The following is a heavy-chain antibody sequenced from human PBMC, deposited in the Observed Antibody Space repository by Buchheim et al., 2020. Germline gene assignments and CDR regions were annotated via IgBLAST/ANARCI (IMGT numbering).Heavy chain of an antibody. J-gene: IGHJ4*02. CDR1: GFTFSIYA. V-gene: IGHV3-30*01. D-gene: IGHD3-22*01. CDR2: ISYDGNDK. Sequence: QVQLVESGGGVVQPGRSLRLSCAASGFTFSIYAMHWVRQAPGKGLEWVAVISYDGNDKYYADSVKDRFTISRDNSRNPLPLQMNSLRPEDAAVYYCRLAPLSSGSDYWGQGTL. CDR3: RLAPLSSGSDY.